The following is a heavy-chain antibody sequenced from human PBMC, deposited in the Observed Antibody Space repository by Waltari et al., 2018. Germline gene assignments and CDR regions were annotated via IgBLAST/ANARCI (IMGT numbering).Heavy chain of an antibody. CDR1: GGTFSSYA. J-gene: IGHJ4*02. D-gene: IGHD2-2*01. CDR2: IILIFGTA. Sequence: QVQLVQSGAEVKKPGSSVKVSCKASGGTFSSYAISWVRQAPEQGLEWMGWIILIFGTANYAQKFQGGGTITADESTGTAYMGLSSLRSEDTAVYYCARSQPRKADRFDYWGQGTLVTVSS. CDR3: ARSQPRKADRFDY. V-gene: IGHV1-69*12.